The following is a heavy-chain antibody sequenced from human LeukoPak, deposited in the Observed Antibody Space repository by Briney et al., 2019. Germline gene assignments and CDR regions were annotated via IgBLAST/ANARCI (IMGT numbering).Heavy chain of an antibody. J-gene: IGHJ4*02. CDR1: GFTFSSYG. CDR3: ARDHYDILTGYYLRPIDY. V-gene: IGHV3-33*01. CDR2: IWYDGSNK. Sequence: GGSLRLSCAASGFTFSSYGMHWVRQAPGKGLEWVAVIWYDGSNKHYADSVKGRFTISRDNSKNTLYLQMNSLRAEDTAVYYCARDHYDILTGYYLRPIDYWGQGTLVTVSS. D-gene: IGHD3-9*01.